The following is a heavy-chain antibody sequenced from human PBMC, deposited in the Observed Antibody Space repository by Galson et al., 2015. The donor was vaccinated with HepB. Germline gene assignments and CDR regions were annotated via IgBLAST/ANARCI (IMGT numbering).Heavy chain of an antibody. CDR1: GFTFSSYW. CDR3: AKELIAVAAGTRGHYHGMDV. Sequence: SLRLSCAASGFTFSSYWMSWVRQAPGKGLEWVANIKQDGSEKYYVDSVKGRFTISRDNAKNSLYLQMNSLRAEDTAVYYCAKELIAVAAGTRGHYHGMDVWGQGTTVTVSS. D-gene: IGHD2-2*01. CDR2: IKQDGSEK. V-gene: IGHV3-7*03. J-gene: IGHJ6*02.